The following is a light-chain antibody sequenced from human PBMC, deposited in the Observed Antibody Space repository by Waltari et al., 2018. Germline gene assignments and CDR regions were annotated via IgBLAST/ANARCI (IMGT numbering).Light chain of an antibody. CDR2: GAS. V-gene: IGKV3-20*01. CDR3: QQYGSSTPT. J-gene: IGKJ1*01. Sequence: EIVLTQSPGTLSLSPGDRATLSCRASQSVSSSYLAWYQQKPGQAPRLLIYGASSRATGIPDRFSGSGSGTDFTLTISRLEPEDFAVYYCQQYGSSTPTFGQGTKVEIK. CDR1: QSVSSSY.